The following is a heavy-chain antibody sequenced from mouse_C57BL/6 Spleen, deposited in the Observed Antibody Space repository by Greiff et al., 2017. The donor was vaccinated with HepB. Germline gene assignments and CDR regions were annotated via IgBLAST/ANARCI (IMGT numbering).Heavy chain of an antibody. CDR2: ISSGSSTI. CDR1: GFTFSDYG. D-gene: IGHD2-3*01. CDR3: AHGYYPDY. Sequence: EVKLMESGGGLVKPGGSLKLSCAASGFTFSDYGMHWVRQAPEKGLEWVAYISSGSSTIYYADTVKGRFTISRDNAKNTLFLQMTSLRSEDTAMYYCAHGYYPDYWGQGTTLTVSS. J-gene: IGHJ2*01. V-gene: IGHV5-17*01.